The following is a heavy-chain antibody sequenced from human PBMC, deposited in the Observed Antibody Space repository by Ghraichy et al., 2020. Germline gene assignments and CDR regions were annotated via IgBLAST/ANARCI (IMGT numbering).Heavy chain of an antibody. CDR1: GFTCDDYA. D-gene: IGHD3-10*01. Sequence: GGSLRLSGAASGFTCDDYAMHWVRQAPGKGLEWVSGISWNSGSIGYADSVKGRFTISRDNAKNSLYLQMNSLRAEDTALYYCAKGYYGSGSYYLPNWYFDLWGRGTLVTVSS. CDR2: ISWNSGSI. CDR3: AKGYYGSGSYYLPNWYFDL. V-gene: IGHV3-9*01. J-gene: IGHJ2*01.